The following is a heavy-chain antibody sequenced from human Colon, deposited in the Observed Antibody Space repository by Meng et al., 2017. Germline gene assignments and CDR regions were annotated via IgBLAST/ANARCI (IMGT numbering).Heavy chain of an antibody. Sequence: VRGVGSGGGSGQSGGSLSLSWAVSGLNLGIYTMHWVRQAPGKGLEWVSVISYNGGHIYYADSVKGRFTISRDNSRSSVYLQMNSLRDEDTAVYYCASHGGGAWGLGTLVTVSS. J-gene: IGHJ5*02. D-gene: IGHD3-10*01. CDR3: ASHGGGA. CDR1: GLNLGIYT. V-gene: IGHV3-30*01. CDR2: ISYNGGHI.